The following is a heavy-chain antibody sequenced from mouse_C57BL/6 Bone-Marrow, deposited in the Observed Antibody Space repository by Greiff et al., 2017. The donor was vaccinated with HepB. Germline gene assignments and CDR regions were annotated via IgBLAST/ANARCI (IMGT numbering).Heavy chain of an antibody. J-gene: IGHJ2*01. CDR3: NTILRYGPYD. Sequence: VQLQQSGAELVRPGASVTLSCTASGFNITDYYMPWVKQRPEQGLEWIGWIDPENGDTDYASKFQGKATITADTSSNTAYLQLSSLTSEDTAVYYCNTILRYGPYDWGQGTTLTVSS. D-gene: IGHD1-1*01. CDR2: IDPENGDT. V-gene: IGHV14-4*01. CDR1: GFNITDYY.